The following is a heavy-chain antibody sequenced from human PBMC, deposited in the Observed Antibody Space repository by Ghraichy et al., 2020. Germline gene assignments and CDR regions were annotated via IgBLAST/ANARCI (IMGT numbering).Heavy chain of an antibody. CDR1: GFTFSSYG. CDR3: AKDLYSGSGSSGNWFDP. D-gene: IGHD3-10*01. Sequence: GGSLRLSCAASGFTFSSYGMHWVRQAPGKGLEWVAVISYDGSNKYYADSVKGRFTISRDNSKNTLFLQMNSLRAEDTAVYYCAKDLYSGSGSSGNWFDPWGQGTLVTVSS. J-gene: IGHJ5*02. V-gene: IGHV3-30*18. CDR2: ISYDGSNK.